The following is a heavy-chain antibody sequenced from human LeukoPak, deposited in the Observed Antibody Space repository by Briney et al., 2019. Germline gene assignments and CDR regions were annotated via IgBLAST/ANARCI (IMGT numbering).Heavy chain of an antibody. J-gene: IGHJ5*02. CDR1: GGSISSYY. CDR2: IYTSGST. CDR3: ARVPPYGSGPYNWFDP. D-gene: IGHD3-10*01. V-gene: IGHV4-4*07. Sequence: SETMSLTCTVSGGSISSYYWSWIRQPAGKGLEWIGRIYTSGSTNYNPSLKSRVTMSVDTSKNQFSLKLRSVTAADTAVYYCARVPPYGSGPYNWFDPWGQGTLVTVSS.